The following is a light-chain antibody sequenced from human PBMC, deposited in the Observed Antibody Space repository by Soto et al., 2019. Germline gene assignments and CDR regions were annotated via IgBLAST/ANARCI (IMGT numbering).Light chain of an antibody. CDR3: QQYGTSLWP. V-gene: IGKV3-20*01. J-gene: IGKJ1*01. CDR2: GAS. CDR1: QSVSSSH. Sequence: EIVLTQSPGTLSLSPGERDTLSCRASQSVSSSHLAWYQQKPGQAPRLLIYGASNRATGIPDRFSGSGSGTDFTLTISRLEPEDFAVYYCQQYGTSLWPFGQGTKVEIK.